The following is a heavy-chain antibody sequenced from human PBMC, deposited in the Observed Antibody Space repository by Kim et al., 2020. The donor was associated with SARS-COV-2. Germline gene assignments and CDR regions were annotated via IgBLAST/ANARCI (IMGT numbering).Heavy chain of an antibody. CDR3: ARMGSSGYFFDY. J-gene: IGHJ4*02. Sequence: SVKVSCKASGGTFSSYAISWVRQAPGQGLEWMGGIIPIFGTANYAQKFQGRVTITADESTSTAYMELSSLRSEDTAVYYCARMGSSGYFFDYWGQGTLVTVSS. CDR2: IIPIFGTA. V-gene: IGHV1-69*13. CDR1: GGTFSSYA. D-gene: IGHD3-22*01.